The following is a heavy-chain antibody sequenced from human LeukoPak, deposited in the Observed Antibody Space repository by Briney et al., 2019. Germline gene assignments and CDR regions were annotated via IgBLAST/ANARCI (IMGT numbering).Heavy chain of an antibody. J-gene: IGHJ4*02. CDR2: IYYSGST. D-gene: IGHD3-3*01. V-gene: IGHV4-59*08. Sequence: PSETLSLTCTVSGGSISSYYWSWIRQPPGKGLEWIGYIYYSGSTNYNPSLKSRVTISVDTSKNQFSLKLSSVTAADTAVYYCASTYYDFWSGYPPGYYFDYWGQGTLVTVSS. CDR3: ASTYYDFWSGYPPGYYFDY. CDR1: GGSISSYY.